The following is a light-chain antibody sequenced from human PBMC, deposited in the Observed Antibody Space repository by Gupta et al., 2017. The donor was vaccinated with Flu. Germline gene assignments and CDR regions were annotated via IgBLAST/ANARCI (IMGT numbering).Light chain of an antibody. J-gene: IGLJ3*02. CDR2: ENN. V-gene: IGLV1-51*02. CDR1: SSNVVNNY. CDR3: GTWDNSLSGWV. Sequence: KVTISCSGSSSNVVNNYVSWYQQFPGTAPKLLIYENNKRPSGIPDRVSGSKSGTSATLGITGLQTGDEADYYCGTWDNSLSGWVFGGGTKLTVL.